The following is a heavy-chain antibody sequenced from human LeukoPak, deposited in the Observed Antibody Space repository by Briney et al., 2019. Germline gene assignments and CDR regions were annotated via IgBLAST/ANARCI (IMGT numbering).Heavy chain of an antibody. CDR2: ISGSGGST. D-gene: IGHD6-19*01. Sequence: AGGSLRLSCAASGFTFSSYAMSWVRQAPGKGLEWVSAISGSGGSTYYADSVKGRFTISRDNSKNTLYLQMNSLRAEDTAVYYCAKRAMTYSSPVPRHFDYWGQGTLVTVSS. J-gene: IGHJ4*02. CDR3: AKRAMTYSSPVPRHFDY. V-gene: IGHV3-23*01. CDR1: GFTFSSYA.